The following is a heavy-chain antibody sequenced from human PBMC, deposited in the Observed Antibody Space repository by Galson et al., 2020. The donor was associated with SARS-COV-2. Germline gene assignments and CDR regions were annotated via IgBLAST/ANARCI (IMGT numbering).Heavy chain of an antibody. J-gene: IGHJ5*02. CDR2: IYYSGST. V-gene: IGHV4-59*01. Sequence: SETLSLTCTVSGGSISSYYWSWIRQPPGKGLEWIGYIYYSGSTNYNPSLKSRVTISVDTSKNQFSLKLSSVTAADTAVYYCACSSMGKYYDFWSGLNWFDPWGQGTLVTVSS. CDR3: ACSSMGKYYDFWSGLNWFDP. CDR1: GGSISSYY. D-gene: IGHD3-3*01.